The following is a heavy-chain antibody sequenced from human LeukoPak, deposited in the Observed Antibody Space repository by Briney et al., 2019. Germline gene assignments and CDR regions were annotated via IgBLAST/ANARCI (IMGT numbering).Heavy chain of an antibody. CDR1: GGSFSGYY. V-gene: IGHV4-34*01. J-gene: IGHJ4*02. CDR3: ARGPPMTYYFDY. D-gene: IGHD3-22*01. Sequence: PSETLSLTCAVYGGSFSGYYWSWIRQPPGKGLEWIGEINHSGSTNYNPSLKSRVTISVDTSKNLFSLKLSSVTAADTAVYYCARGPPMTYYFDYWGQGTLVTVSS. CDR2: INHSGST.